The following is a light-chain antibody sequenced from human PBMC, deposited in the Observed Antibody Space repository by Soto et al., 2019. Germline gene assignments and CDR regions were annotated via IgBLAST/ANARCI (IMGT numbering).Light chain of an antibody. CDR1: QSVSSSY. J-gene: IGKJ4*01. Sequence: PGERVTLSCRASQSVSSSYLTWYQQKPGQAPRLLIYGASTRATSIPARFSGSGSGTDFTLTISSLQPEDFAVYYCQQVYNLPLTFGGGTKVEIK. CDR2: GAS. V-gene: IGKV3D-7*01. CDR3: QQVYNLPLT.